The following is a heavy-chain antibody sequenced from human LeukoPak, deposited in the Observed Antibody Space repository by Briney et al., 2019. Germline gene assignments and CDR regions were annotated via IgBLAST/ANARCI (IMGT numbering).Heavy chain of an antibody. Sequence: GSLRLSCEASGITFSRYGLTWVRQAPGKGLEWVSSISSSSSYIYYADSVKGRFTISRDNAKNSLYLQMNSLRAEDTALYYCARQADTAMLIWSFTDYWGQGTLVTVSS. CDR2: ISSSSSYI. CDR1: GITFSRYG. CDR3: ARQADTAMLIWSFTDY. V-gene: IGHV3-21*01. J-gene: IGHJ4*02. D-gene: IGHD5-18*01.